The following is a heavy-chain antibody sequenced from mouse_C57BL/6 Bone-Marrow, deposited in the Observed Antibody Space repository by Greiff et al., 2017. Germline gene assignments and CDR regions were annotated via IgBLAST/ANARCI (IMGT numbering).Heavy chain of an antibody. CDR2: IDPENGDT. D-gene: IGHD1-1*01. J-gene: IGHJ2*01. V-gene: IGHV14-4*01. CDR3: TTTVCLDY. CDR1: GFNIKDDY. Sequence: EVQLQQSGAELVRPGASVKLSCTASGFNIKDDYMHWVKQRPEQGLEWIGWIDPENGDTEYASKFQGKATITADTSSNTAYLQLSSLTSEDTAVYYCTTTVCLDYWGQGTTLTVAS.